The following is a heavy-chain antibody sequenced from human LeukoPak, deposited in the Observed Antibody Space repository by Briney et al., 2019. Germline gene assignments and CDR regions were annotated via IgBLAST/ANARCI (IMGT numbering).Heavy chain of an antibody. V-gene: IGHV4-4*07. CDR1: GGSISSYY. D-gene: IGHD6-19*01. CDR2: IYTSGST. CDR3: ARDLKRGVAVAGDFDC. J-gene: IGHJ4*02. Sequence: SETLSLTCTVSGGSISSYYWSWIRQPAGKGLEWIGRIYTSGSTNYNPSLKSRVTMSVDTSKNQFSLKLSSVTAADTAVYYCARDLKRGVAVAGDFDCWGQGTLVTVSS.